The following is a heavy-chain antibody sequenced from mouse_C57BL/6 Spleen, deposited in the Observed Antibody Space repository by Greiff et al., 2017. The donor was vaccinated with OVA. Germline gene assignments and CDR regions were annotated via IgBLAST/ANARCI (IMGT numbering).Heavy chain of an antibody. V-gene: IGHV1-18*01. CDR3: ARSRVTTRYFDY. D-gene: IGHD2-2*01. Sequence: EVKLMESGPELVKPGASVKIPCKASGYTFTDYNMDWVKQSHGKSLEWIGDINPNNGGTIYNQKFKGKATLTVDKSSSTAYMELRSLTSEDTAVYYCARSRVTTRYFDYWGQGTTLTVSS. J-gene: IGHJ2*01. CDR1: GYTFTDYN. CDR2: INPNNGGT.